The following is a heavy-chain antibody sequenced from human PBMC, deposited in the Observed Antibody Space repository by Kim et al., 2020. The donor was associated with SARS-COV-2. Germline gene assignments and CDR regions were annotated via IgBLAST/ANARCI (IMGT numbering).Heavy chain of an antibody. J-gene: IGHJ4*02. D-gene: IGHD3-22*01. Sequence: AASWKGRFTISRDNPENTLYLQMNSLRAEDTAVYYCAKDHYDSSGSRYDYWGQGTLVTVSS. V-gene: IGHV3-23*01. CDR3: AKDHYDSSGSRYDY.